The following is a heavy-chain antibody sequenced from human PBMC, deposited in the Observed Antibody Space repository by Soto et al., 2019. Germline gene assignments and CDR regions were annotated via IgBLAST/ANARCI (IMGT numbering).Heavy chain of an antibody. Sequence: LRLSCAASGFTFSSYWMSWVRQAPGKGLEWVANIKQDGSEKYYVDSVKGRFTISRDNAKNSLYLQMNSLSAEDTAVYYCARDPDTAMVPYYFDYWGQGTQVTVSS. V-gene: IGHV3-7*01. J-gene: IGHJ4*02. CDR3: ARDPDTAMVPYYFDY. CDR2: IKQDGSEK. CDR1: GFTFSSYW. D-gene: IGHD5-18*01.